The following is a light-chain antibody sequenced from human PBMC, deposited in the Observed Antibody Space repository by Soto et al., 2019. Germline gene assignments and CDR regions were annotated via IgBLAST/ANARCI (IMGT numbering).Light chain of an antibody. CDR1: QTVLFNSNSNNY. J-gene: IGKJ4*01. Sequence: DIVLTQSPDSLAVSLGERATINCKSSQTVLFNSNSNNYLAWYQQKPGQPPKLLIYWASARESGVPDRFSGSGSETNFNFTSHSLQAEDVAVYYCQQYYTIPITFGGGTKVEIK. V-gene: IGKV4-1*01. CDR2: WAS. CDR3: QQYYTIPIT.